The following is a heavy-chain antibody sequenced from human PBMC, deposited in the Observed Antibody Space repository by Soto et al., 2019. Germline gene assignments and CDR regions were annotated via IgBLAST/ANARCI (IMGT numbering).Heavy chain of an antibody. J-gene: IGHJ3*02. CDR2: IHTSGGT. CDR3: ARDQGSDYDYSFDI. CDR1: GGSFTNSY. D-gene: IGHD5-12*01. V-gene: IGHV4-4*08. Sequence: QVQLRESGPGLVKPSETLSLTCAVSGGSFTNSYWTWIRLPPGKGLEWIGYIHTSGGTNYNRALXXXXXXXLXXTXXQFSLKLSSVTAADTAVYYCARDQGSDYDYSFDIWGQGTMVTVSS.